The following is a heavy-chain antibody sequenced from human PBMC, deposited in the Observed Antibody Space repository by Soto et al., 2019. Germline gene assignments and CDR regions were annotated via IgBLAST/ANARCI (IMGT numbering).Heavy chain of an antibody. D-gene: IGHD6-6*01. CDR2: IGTAGDT. J-gene: IGHJ3*02. CDR3: ARWASSSLQRADAFDI. V-gene: IGHV3-13*01. Sequence: EVQLVESGGGLVQPGGSLRLSCAASGFTFSSYDMHWVRQATGKGLEWVSAIGTAGDTYYPGSVKGRFTISRENAKNSLYLQMNSLRAEDTAVYYCARWASSSLQRADAFDIWGQGTMVTVSS. CDR1: GFTFSSYD.